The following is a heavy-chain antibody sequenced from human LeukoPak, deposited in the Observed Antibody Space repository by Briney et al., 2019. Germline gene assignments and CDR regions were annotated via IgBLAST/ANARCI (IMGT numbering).Heavy chain of an antibody. CDR2: IYRSGST. D-gene: IGHD2-2*01. J-gene: IGHJ6*03. V-gene: IGHV4-38-2*02. CDR3: ARGDCSSTICYSPMDV. Sequence: PSETLSLTCTVSGYSINSGYYWVWIRQPPGKGLEWIGSIYRSGSTNYNPSLKSRVTISVDTSKNQFSLKVSSVTAAVTAVYYCARGDCSSTICYSPMDVWGKGTTVTVSS. CDR1: GYSINSGYY.